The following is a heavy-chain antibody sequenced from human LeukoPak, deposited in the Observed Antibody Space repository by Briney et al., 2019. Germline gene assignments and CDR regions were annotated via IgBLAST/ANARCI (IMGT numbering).Heavy chain of an antibody. V-gene: IGHV3-74*01. CDR1: GFSFISYE. Sequence: GGSLRLSCAASGFSFISYEMRWVRQAPGKGLVWVSRINTDGARTSYADSVKGRFTISRDNAKNTLYLQMNSLRAEDTAKYYCARELPREVTLDYWGQGTLVTVSS. D-gene: IGHD2-21*02. CDR3: ARELPREVTLDY. CDR2: INTDGART. J-gene: IGHJ4*02.